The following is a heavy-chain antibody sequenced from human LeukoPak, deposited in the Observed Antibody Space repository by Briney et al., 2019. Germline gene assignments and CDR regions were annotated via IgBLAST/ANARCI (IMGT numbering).Heavy chain of an antibody. D-gene: IGHD3-16*01. CDR2: IYTSGST. Sequence: TVSGGSISXXXXXXSXIRQPAXXGXXXIGRIYTSGSTNYNPSLKSRVTISVDTSKNQFSLKLSSVTAADTAVYYCARLGISNWFDPWGQGTLVTVSS. CDR1: GGSISXXXXX. J-gene: IGHJ5*02. V-gene: IGHV4-61*02. CDR3: ARLGISNWFDP.